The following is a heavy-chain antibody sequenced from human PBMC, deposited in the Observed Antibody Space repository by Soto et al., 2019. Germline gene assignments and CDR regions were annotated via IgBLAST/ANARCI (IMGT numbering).Heavy chain of an antibody. CDR2: IHYSGST. J-gene: IGHJ5*02. Sequence: PSETLSLTCTVSGGSIGSYYWSWIRQSPGKGLEWIAYIHYSGSTNSNPSLKSRGTISVDPSKNQFSLKLSSVTAADTAVYYCVRGVVPAARYCFDPWGQGTLVTVSS. V-gene: IGHV4-59*01. CDR3: VRGVVPAARYCFDP. D-gene: IGHD2-2*01. CDR1: GGSIGSYY.